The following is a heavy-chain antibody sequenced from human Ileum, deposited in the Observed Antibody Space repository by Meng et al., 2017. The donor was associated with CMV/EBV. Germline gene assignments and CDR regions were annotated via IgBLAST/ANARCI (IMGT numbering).Heavy chain of an antibody. D-gene: IGHD3-10*01. CDR2: ISNDGSTT. J-gene: IGHJ5*01. Sequence: AYGFKFSVDWMHWVRQAPGKGLEWVSRISNDGSTTTYADSVKGRFTVSRDNAKDTLYLQVNSLRAEDTAVYYCARGGVISAASSDSWGQGTLVTVSS. CDR3: ARGGVISAASSDS. CDR1: GFKFSVDW. V-gene: IGHV3-74*01.